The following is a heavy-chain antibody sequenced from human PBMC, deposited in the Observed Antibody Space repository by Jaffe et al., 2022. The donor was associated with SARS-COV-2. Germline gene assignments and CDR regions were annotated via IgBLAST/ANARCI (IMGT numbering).Heavy chain of an antibody. J-gene: IGHJ4*02. CDR3: TNLFRDYYGSGSMFEY. Sequence: QVRLVESGGGVVQPGRSLRLSCAASGFTFSNYAMHWVRQTPGKGLEWVAFISYDGNNKGYADAVKGRFTISRDNSKDTLFLEMNNLIPEDTALYYCTNLFRDYYGSGSMFEYWGQGTLVTVSS. CDR1: GFTFSNYA. CDR2: ISYDGNNK. V-gene: IGHV3-30*18. D-gene: IGHD3-10*01.